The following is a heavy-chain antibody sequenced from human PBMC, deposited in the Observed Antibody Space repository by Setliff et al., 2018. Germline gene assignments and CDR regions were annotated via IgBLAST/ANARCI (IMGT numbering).Heavy chain of an antibody. CDR2: ISSNGGST. D-gene: IGHD6-13*01. V-gene: IGHV3-64*02. Sequence: GGSLRLSCAASGFTFSSYSMHWVRQAPGKGLEYVSAISSNGGSTYYADSVKGRLTISRDNSKNTLYLQMGSLRAEDMAVYYCARGGYTNYRYDYWGQGTLVTVSS. CDR3: ARGGYTNYRYDY. CDR1: GFTFSSYS. J-gene: IGHJ4*02.